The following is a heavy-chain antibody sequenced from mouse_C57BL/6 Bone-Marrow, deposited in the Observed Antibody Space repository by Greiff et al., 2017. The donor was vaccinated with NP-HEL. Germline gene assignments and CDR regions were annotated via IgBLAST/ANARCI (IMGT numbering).Heavy chain of an antibody. Sequence: QVQLQQPGAELVKPGASVKLSCKASGYTFTSYWMHWVKQRPGQGLEWIGMIHPNSGSTNYNEKFKSKATLTVDKSSSTAYMQLSSLTSEDSAVYYCARTLSDDYLYYFDYWGQGTTLTVSS. J-gene: IGHJ2*01. CDR3: ARTLSDDYLYYFDY. V-gene: IGHV1-64*01. CDR1: GYTFTSYW. CDR2: IHPNSGST. D-gene: IGHD2-3*01.